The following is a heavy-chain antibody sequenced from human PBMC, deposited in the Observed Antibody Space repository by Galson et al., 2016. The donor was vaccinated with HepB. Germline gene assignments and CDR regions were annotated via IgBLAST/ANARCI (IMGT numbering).Heavy chain of an antibody. V-gene: IGHV4-59*01. CDR2: IYYSGST. J-gene: IGHJ5*02. D-gene: IGHD1-7*01. Sequence: SETLSLTCTVSGGSISSYYWNWIRQPPGKGLEWIGYIYYSGSTNYKPSLKSRVTISVDTSKNQFSLKLSSVTAADTAVYYCARRELEVLGWFDPWGQGTQVTVSS. CDR3: ARRELEVLGWFDP. CDR1: GGSISSYY.